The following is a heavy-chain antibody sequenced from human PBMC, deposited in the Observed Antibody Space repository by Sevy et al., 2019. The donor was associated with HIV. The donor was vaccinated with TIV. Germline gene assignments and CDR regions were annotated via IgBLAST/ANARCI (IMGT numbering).Heavy chain of an antibody. V-gene: IGHV3-33*02. J-gene: IGHJ4*02. CDR1: GFAPSTYG. Sequence: GGSLRLSCAASGFAPSTYGMHWVRQAPGKGLEWVAVIGYNGSNKYYADSVKGRFSISRDNSTNTLFLQMDSLRAEDTAVYYCARDPRMYGDYLLAYFDYWGQGTLVTVSS. CDR3: ARDPRMYGDYLLAYFDY. D-gene: IGHD2-8*01. CDR2: IGYNGSNK.